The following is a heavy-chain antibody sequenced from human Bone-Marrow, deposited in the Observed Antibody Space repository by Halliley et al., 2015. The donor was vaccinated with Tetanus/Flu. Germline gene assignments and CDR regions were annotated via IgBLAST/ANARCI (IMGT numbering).Heavy chain of an antibody. CDR1: DFTFSIYH. D-gene: IGHD1-26*01. CDR2: ISASGDTT. Sequence: SLRLSCAASDFTFSIYHMNWVRQAPGKGLEWVSEISASGDTTYYAESVKGRFTVSRDNSKNTLYLQMNFLRDEDTALYYCAKRRWDLPRAFGHWGQGTLVSVSS. V-gene: IGHV3-23*01. CDR3: AKRRWDLPRAFGH. J-gene: IGHJ5*02.